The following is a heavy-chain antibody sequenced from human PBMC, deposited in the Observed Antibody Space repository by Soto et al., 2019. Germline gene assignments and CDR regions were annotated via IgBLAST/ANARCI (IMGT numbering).Heavy chain of an antibody. D-gene: IGHD1-20*01. J-gene: IGHJ6*02. CDR3: ARDSRTGITGTTDKYYYAGMDV. CDR2: IYYSGST. CDR1: GGSISSGGYY. V-gene: IGHV4-31*03. Sequence: QVQLQESGPGLVKPSQTLSLTCTVSGGSISSGGYYWSWIRQHPGKGLEWIGYIYYSGSTYYNPYLKSRVTISVDTSKNQFSLKLSSVTAADTDVYYWARDSRTGITGTTDKYYYAGMDVWGQGTTVTVSS.